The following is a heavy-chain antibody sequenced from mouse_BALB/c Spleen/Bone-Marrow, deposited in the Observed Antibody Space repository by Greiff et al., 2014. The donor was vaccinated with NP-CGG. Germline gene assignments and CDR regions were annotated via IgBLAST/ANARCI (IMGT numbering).Heavy chain of an antibody. D-gene: IGHD4-1*01. J-gene: IGHJ3*01. CDR3: ARVLGRPS. Sequence: VQLQQSGAEVVRPGTSVKVSCKASGYAFTNYLIEWIKQRPGQGLEWIGLINPESGGTNYNEKFKGKATLTADKSSSTAYMQLSSLTSDDSAGYFCARVLGRPSWGQGTLVTVSA. CDR2: INPESGGT. V-gene: IGHV1-54*01. CDR1: GYAFTNYL.